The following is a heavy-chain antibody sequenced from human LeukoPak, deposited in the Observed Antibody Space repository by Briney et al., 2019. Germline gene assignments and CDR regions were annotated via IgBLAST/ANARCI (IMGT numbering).Heavy chain of an antibody. J-gene: IGHJ5*02. D-gene: IGHD4-23*01. CDR2: MNPNTGQT. CDR3: ARDSGANSGWFDP. V-gene: IGHV1-8*01. CDR1: GYTFTSYD. Sequence: ASVKVSCKAFGYTFTSYDLNWVRQATGQGLEWVGWMNPNTGQTGFAQNFQGRVTMTRDTSIGTAYMELSSLRFEDTAVYYCARDSGANSGWFDPWGQGTPVTVSS.